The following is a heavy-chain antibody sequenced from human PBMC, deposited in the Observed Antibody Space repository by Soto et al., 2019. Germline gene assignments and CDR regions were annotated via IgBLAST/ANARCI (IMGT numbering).Heavy chain of an antibody. D-gene: IGHD3-10*01. Sequence: SETLSLTCAVYGGSFSGYYWSWIRQPPGKGLEWIGEINHSGSTNYNPSLKSRVTISVDTSKNQFSLKLSSVTAADTAVYYCARGSRTWFGEPPPLYIPFDYWGQGTLVTVS. CDR1: GGSFSGYY. V-gene: IGHV4-34*01. J-gene: IGHJ4*02. CDR2: INHSGST. CDR3: ARGSRTWFGEPPPLYIPFDY.